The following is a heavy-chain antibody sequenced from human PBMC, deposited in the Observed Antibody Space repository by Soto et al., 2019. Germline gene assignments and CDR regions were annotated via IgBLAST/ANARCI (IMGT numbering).Heavy chain of an antibody. CDR2: TYYRSKWYN. Sequence: SQTLSLTCAISGDSVSSNSAALNLIMQSPSRGLEWLGRTYYRSKWYNDYAVSVKSRITINPDTSKNQFSLQLNSVTPEDTAVYYCARVHTVEYSSSGGWFDPWGQGTLVTVSS. CDR3: ARVHTVEYSSSGGWFDP. CDR1: GDSVSSNSAA. D-gene: IGHD6-6*01. V-gene: IGHV6-1*01. J-gene: IGHJ5*02.